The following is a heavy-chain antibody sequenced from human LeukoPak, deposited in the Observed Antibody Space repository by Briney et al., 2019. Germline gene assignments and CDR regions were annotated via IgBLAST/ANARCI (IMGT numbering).Heavy chain of an antibody. V-gene: IGHV3-21*01. J-gene: IGHJ4*02. CDR2: ISSSSSYI. Sequence: GGSLRLSCAASGITFSSYGMSWVRQAPGKGLEWVSSISSSSSYIYYADSVKGRFTISRDNAKNSLYLQMNSLRAEDTAVYYCARDQSLGGYSYGYIDNWGQGTLVTVSS. D-gene: IGHD5-18*01. CDR1: GITFSSYG. CDR3: ARDQSLGGYSYGYIDN.